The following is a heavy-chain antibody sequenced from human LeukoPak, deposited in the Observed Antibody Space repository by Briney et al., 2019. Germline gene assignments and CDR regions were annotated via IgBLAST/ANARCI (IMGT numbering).Heavy chain of an antibody. CDR1: GGSISSYY. V-gene: IGHV4-59*08. CDR3: ARQQLSQLYYFDY. Sequence: SETLSLTCTVSGGSISSYYWSWIRQPPGKGLEWIGYIYYSGSTNYNPSLKSRVTISVDTSKNQFSLRLSSVTAADSAVYYCARQQLSQLYYFDYWGQGTLVTVSS. D-gene: IGHD6-6*01. J-gene: IGHJ4*02. CDR2: IYYSGST.